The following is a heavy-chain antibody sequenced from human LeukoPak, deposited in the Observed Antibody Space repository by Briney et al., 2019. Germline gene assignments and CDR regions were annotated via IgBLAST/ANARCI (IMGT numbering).Heavy chain of an antibody. CDR3: AELGITMIGGV. Sequence: GGSLRLSCEGTGFTFGDYFMTWIRQAPGKGLEWLAYISGSSQTIYYADSVRGRFTVSRDNAKNSLYLQMNSLRAEDTAVYYCAELGITMIGGVWGKGTTVTISS. D-gene: IGHD3-10*02. V-gene: IGHV3-11*04. CDR1: GFTFGDYF. J-gene: IGHJ6*04. CDR2: ISGSSQTI.